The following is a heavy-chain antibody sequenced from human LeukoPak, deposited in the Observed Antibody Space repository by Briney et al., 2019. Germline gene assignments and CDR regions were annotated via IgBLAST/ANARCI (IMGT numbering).Heavy chain of an antibody. CDR3: ARADYGDYLQRGS. V-gene: IGHV3-33*01. CDR2: IWYDGSNK. Sequence: GGSLRLSCAASGFTFSSYGMHWVRQAPGKGLEWVAVIWYDGSNKYYADSVKGRFTISRDNSKNTLYLQMNSLRAEDTAVYYCARADYGDYLQRGSWGQGTLVTVSS. J-gene: IGHJ5*02. D-gene: IGHD4-17*01. CDR1: GFTFSSYG.